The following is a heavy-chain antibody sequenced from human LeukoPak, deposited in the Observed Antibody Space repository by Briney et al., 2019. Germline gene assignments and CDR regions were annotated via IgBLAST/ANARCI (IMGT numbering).Heavy chain of an antibody. CDR2: IKSKTDGGTT. D-gene: IGHD5-12*01. CDR1: GFTFSNAW. Sequence: PGGSLRLSCAASGFTFSNAWMSWVRQAPGKGLEWVGRIKSKTDGGTTDYAAPVKGRFTISRDDSKNTLYLQMNSLKTEDTAVYYCTTDWAIRGFSGYEPYVHWGQGTLVTVSS. CDR3: TTDWAIRGFSGYEPYVH. J-gene: IGHJ4*02. V-gene: IGHV3-15*01.